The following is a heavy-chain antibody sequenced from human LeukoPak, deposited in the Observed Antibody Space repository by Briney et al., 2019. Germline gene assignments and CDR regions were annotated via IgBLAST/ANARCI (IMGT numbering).Heavy chain of an antibody. CDR3: ARAGYDILTGYYIY. V-gene: IGHV3-48*04. J-gene: IGHJ4*02. CDR2: ISSRGSPI. Sequence: GGSLRLSCTASGFTFSDYSMSWVRQAPGKGLGWGSYISSRGSPIYYADSVKGPFTISRDNARNSLYLQINSLRAEDTAVYYCARAGYDILTGYYIYWGQGTLVTVSS. D-gene: IGHD3-9*01. CDR1: GFTFSDYS.